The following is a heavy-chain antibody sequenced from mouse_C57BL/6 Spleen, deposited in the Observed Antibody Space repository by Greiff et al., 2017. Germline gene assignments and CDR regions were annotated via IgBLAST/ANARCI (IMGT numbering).Heavy chain of an antibody. J-gene: IGHJ4*01. D-gene: IGHD2-5*01. Sequence: EVKLVESGGDLVKPGGSLKLSCAASGFTFSSYGMSWVRQTPDKRLEWVATISSGGSYTYYPDSVKGRFTISRDNAKNTLYLQMSSLKSEDTAMYYCARQENSNPYSAMDYWGQGTSVTVSS. V-gene: IGHV5-6*01. CDR1: GFTFSSYG. CDR2: ISSGGSYT. CDR3: ARQENSNPYSAMDY.